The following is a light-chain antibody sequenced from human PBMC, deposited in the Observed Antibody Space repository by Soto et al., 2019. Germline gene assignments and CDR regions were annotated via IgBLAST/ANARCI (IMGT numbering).Light chain of an antibody. V-gene: IGLV1-40*01. CDR1: SSNIGAGHD. Sequence: QSVLTQPPSVSGAPGQRVTISCTGSSSNIGAGHDVHWYQHLPGTAPKLLIYGNGNRPSGVPDRFSGSKSGTSASLAITGLQAEGEADYYCQSYDSSLSGSEVFGTGTKLTVL. CDR3: QSYDSSLSGSEV. CDR2: GNG. J-gene: IGLJ1*01.